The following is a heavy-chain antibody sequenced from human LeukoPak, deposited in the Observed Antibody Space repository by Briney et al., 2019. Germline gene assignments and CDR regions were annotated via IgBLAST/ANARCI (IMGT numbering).Heavy chain of an antibody. V-gene: IGHV3-23*01. Sequence: GESLGLSCAASGFTFSSYAMSWVRQAPGKGLEWVSAISGSGGSTYYADSVKGRFTISRDNSKNTLYLQMNSLTAEDTAVYYCAKVGSGWSPTKFDYWGQGTLVTVSS. CDR3: AKVGSGWSPTKFDY. J-gene: IGHJ4*02. CDR1: GFTFSSYA. CDR2: ISGSGGST. D-gene: IGHD6-19*01.